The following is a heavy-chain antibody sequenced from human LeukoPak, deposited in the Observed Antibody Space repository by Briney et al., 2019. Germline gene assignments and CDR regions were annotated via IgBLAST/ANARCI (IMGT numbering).Heavy chain of an antibody. CDR1: GGSISSGGYS. CDR2: IYHSGST. Sequence: NTSQTLSLTCTVSGGSISSGGYSWSWIRQPPGKGLEWIGYIYHSGSTYYNPSLKSRVTISVDRSKNQFSLKLSSVTAADTAVYYCARVSHTTGYCSGGSCYNWFDPWGQGTLVTVSS. CDR3: ARVSHTTGYCSGGSCYNWFDP. J-gene: IGHJ5*02. D-gene: IGHD2-15*01. V-gene: IGHV4-30-2*01.